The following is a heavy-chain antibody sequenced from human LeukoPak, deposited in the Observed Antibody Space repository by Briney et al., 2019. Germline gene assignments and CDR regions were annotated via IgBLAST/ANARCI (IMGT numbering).Heavy chain of an antibody. J-gene: IGHJ4*02. CDR2: IYYSGST. Sequence: KSSETLSLTCTVSGGSISSYYWSWIRQPPGKGLEWIGYIYYSGSTNYNPSLKSRVTISVDTSKNQFSLKLSSVTAADTAVYYCARVTIPHYFDYWGQGTLVTVSS. D-gene: IGHD2-2*02. V-gene: IGHV4-59*12. CDR3: ARVTIPHYFDY. CDR1: GGSISSYY.